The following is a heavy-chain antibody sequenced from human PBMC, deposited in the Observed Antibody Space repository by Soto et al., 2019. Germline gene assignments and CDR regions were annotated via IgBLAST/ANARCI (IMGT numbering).Heavy chain of an antibody. CDR3: GRDQSGSGYYVDWFDP. V-gene: IGHV1-3*01. Sequence: ASVKVSCKASGYTFTSYAMHWVRQAPGQRPERLGWINAGNGNTYYSEKFEGRVTFTRDTAATTVNMELTSLTSEDTAIYYCGRDQSGSGYYVDWFDPWGQGTLVTVSS. J-gene: IGHJ5*02. D-gene: IGHD5-12*01. CDR2: INAGNGNT. CDR1: GYTFTSYA.